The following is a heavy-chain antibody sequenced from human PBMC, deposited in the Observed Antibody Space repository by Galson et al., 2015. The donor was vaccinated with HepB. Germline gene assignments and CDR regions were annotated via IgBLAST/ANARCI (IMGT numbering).Heavy chain of an antibody. J-gene: IGHJ5*02. CDR3: ARGVVGDSIAAAGFDP. CDR1: GGSFSGYY. CDR2: INHSGST. D-gene: IGHD6-13*01. V-gene: IGHV4-34*01. Sequence: SETLSLTCAVYGGSFSGYYWSWIRQPPWKGLEWIGEINHSGSTNYNPSLKSRVTISVDTSKNQFSLKLSSVTAADTAVYYCARGVVGDSIAAAGFDPWGQGTLVTVSS.